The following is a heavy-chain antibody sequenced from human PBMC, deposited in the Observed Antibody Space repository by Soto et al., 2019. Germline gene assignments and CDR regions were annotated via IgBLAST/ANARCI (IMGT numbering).Heavy chain of an antibody. CDR1: GFTFSSYS. CDR2: ISSSSSYI. CDR3: ARPHGRGISRDY. V-gene: IGHV3-21*01. D-gene: IGHD1-26*01. J-gene: IGHJ4*02. Sequence: GGSLRLSCAASGFTFSSYSMNWVRQAPGKGLEWVSSISSSSSYIYYADSVKGRFTISRDNAKNSLYLQMNSLRAEDTAVYYCARPHGRGISRDYWGQGTLVTVSS.